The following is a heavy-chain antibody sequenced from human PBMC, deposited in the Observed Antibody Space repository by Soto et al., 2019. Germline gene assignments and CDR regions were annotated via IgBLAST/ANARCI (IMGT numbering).Heavy chain of an antibody. J-gene: IGHJ4*02. D-gene: IGHD6-13*01. V-gene: IGHV3-21*04. Sequence: GGSLRLSCAASGFTFSSYSMNWVRQAPGKGLEWVSSISSSSSYIYYADSVKGRFTISRDNAKNSLYLQMNSLGAEDTAVYYCAYSSTPFDYWGQGTLVTVSS. CDR1: GFTFSSYS. CDR2: ISSSSSYI. CDR3: AYSSTPFDY.